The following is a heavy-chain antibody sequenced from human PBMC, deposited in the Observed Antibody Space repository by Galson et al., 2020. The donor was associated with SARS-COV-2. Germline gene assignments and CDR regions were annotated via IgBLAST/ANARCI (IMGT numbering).Heavy chain of an antibody. CDR3: ATPSKRPSDREGLDY. CDR2: IWYDGTKK. V-gene: IGHV3-30*02. J-gene: IGHJ4*02. Sequence: GGSLRLSCGASGFTFSTYAMHWVRQAPGKGLEWVALIWYDGTKKYYADSVKGRFTISRDNSKNTQYLEMNSLRAEDTARYYCATPSKRPSDREGLDYWGRGTLVTVS. CDR1: GFTFSTYA.